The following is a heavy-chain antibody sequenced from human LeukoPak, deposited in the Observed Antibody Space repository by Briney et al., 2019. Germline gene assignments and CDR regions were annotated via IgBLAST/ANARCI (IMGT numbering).Heavy chain of an antibody. CDR1: SGSISSYY. V-gene: IGHV4-4*07. J-gene: IGHJ6*02. Sequence: PSETLSLTCTVSSGSISSYYRSWIWQPVGKGLEWIGHIYTSGSTNYNPSLKSRVTMSVDTSKNQFSLKLSSVTAADTAVYYCARGTVVVPSAREHYGMDVWGQGTTVTVSS. D-gene: IGHD2-2*01. CDR3: ARGTVVVPSAREHYGMDV. CDR2: IYTSGST.